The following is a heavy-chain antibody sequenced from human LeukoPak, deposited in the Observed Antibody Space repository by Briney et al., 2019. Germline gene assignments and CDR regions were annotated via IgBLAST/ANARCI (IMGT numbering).Heavy chain of an antibody. Sequence: ASVKVSCKASGYTFTSYDINWVRQATGQGLGWMGWMNPNSGNTGYAQKFQGRVTMTRNTSISTAYMELSSLRAEDTAVYYCAKAVVPVISQHYFDYWGQGTLVTVSS. D-gene: IGHD3-22*01. V-gene: IGHV1-8*01. CDR2: MNPNSGNT. CDR1: GYTFTSYD. J-gene: IGHJ4*02. CDR3: AKAVVPVISQHYFDY.